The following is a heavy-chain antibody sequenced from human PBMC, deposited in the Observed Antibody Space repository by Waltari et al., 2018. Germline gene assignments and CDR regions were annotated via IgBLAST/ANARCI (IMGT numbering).Heavy chain of an antibody. CDR1: GFTFRSNW. CDR2: IKPDGSQQ. Sequence: EVQLVDSGGGLVQPGGSLRLSCAAPGFTFRSNWMSWVRQAPGRGLEGLDNIKPDGSQQYYVDSVRGRFSISGDNAKNSLYLQLNSLRAEDTAIYYCARDFNWGWDFWGQGTLVTVSS. D-gene: IGHD7-27*01. CDR3: ARDFNWGWDF. V-gene: IGHV3-7*03. J-gene: IGHJ4*02.